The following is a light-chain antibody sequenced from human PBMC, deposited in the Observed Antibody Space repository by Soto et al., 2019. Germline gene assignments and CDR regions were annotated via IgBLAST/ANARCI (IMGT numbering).Light chain of an antibody. CDR1: QSVTTR. V-gene: IGKV3-20*01. J-gene: IGKJ5*01. Sequence: IVLTQSPGTLSLSPWERVTLSCRASQSVTTRLAWYQHKPGQAPTLLMSGASNRASGVPVRFSGSGSGTDFTLTITGLEPEDFALYYCQQYGGSPITFGLGTRLEIK. CDR2: GAS. CDR3: QQYGGSPIT.